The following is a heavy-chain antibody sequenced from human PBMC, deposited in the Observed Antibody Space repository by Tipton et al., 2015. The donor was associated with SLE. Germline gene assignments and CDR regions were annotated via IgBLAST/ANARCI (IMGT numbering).Heavy chain of an antibody. CDR3: AKDGPRYYNDDYYFDL. J-gene: IGHJ2*01. V-gene: IGHV3-23*03. CDR2: TYSGGTT. Sequence: GSLRLSCAASGFSFSIYAMNWVRQAPGKGLEWVSVTYSGGTTYYADSVKGRFTISRDDSKNTLYLQMNNLRAGDTAVYYCAKDGPRYYNDDYYFDLWGRGTLVTVSS. CDR1: GFSFSIYA. D-gene: IGHD3-10*01.